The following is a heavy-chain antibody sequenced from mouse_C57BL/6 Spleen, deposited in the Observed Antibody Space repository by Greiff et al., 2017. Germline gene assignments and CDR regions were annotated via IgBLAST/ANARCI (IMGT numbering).Heavy chain of an antibody. CDR3: ARRKLGLVDY. D-gene: IGHD4-1*01. CDR2: ISSGGSYT. V-gene: IGHV5-6*02. Sequence: EVMLVESGGDLVKPGGSLKLSCAASGFTFSSYGMSWVRQTPDKRLEWVATISSGGSYTYYPDSVKGRFTLSRDNAKNTLYLQMSSLKSEDTAMYYCARRKLGLVDYWGQGTTLTVSS. CDR1: GFTFSSYG. J-gene: IGHJ2*01.